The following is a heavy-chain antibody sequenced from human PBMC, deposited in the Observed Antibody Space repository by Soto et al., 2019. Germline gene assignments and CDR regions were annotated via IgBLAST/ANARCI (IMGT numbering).Heavy chain of an antibody. J-gene: IGHJ3*02. CDR1: VFTFNGSA. CDR3: ARGNTAFDI. Sequence: GGSVRLSCAASVFTFNGSAMHRVRQAPGKGLEWVGRITNKADNYATVYAASVKGRFTISRDDSKNAAYLQMNSLKTEDTAVYYCARGNTAFDIWGQGTMVTVSS. CDR2: ITNKADNYAT. V-gene: IGHV3-73*01.